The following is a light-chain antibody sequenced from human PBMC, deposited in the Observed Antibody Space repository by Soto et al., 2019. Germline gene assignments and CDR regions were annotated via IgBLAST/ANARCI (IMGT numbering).Light chain of an antibody. CDR1: HSVSSR. V-gene: IGKV3-15*01. CDR3: QHYGNWPLT. J-gene: IGKJ4*02. Sequence: EIVMTQSPATLSLSPGERATLSCRASHSVSSRLAWYQQKPGQAPRLLIYGASTRATGLPARFSGSGSGTEFTLTISSLQPEDFAVYYCQHYGNWPLTFGGGTKVEIK. CDR2: GAS.